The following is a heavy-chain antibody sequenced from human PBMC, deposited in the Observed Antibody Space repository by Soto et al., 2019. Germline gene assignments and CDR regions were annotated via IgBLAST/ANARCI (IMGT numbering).Heavy chain of an antibody. CDR1: RGTFSSYT. Sequence: QVQLVQSGAEVKKPGSSVKVSCKASRGTFSSYTISWVRQAPGQGLEWMGRIIPILGIANYAQKFQGRVTITADKSTSTGYMELSSLRSEDTAVYYCASGDGYNYVGYWGQGTLVTVSS. CDR2: IIPILGIA. J-gene: IGHJ4*02. D-gene: IGHD5-12*01. CDR3: ASGDGYNYVGY. V-gene: IGHV1-69*02.